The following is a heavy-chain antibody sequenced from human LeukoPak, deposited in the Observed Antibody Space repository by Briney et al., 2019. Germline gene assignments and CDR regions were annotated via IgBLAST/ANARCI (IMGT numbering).Heavy chain of an antibody. CDR3: AKDLTTGTTIWSFDY. D-gene: IGHD1-26*01. CDR1: GFTFSSHA. J-gene: IGHJ4*02. Sequence: PGGSLRLSCEASGFTFSSHAMSWVRQAPGKGLEWVSAITASGGRTNYADSVKGRFTIFRDNPKHTLYLQMNSLRAEDTAVYYCAKDLTTGTTIWSFDYWGQGALVPVSS. CDR2: ITASGGRT. V-gene: IGHV3-23*01.